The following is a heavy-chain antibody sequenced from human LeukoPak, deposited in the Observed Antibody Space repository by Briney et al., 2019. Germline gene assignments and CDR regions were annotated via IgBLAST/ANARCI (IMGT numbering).Heavy chain of an antibody. V-gene: IGHV3-48*04. CDR2: ISSSSSTI. D-gene: IGHD1-26*01. CDR3: ARDRGGSYSAIDY. Sequence: GSLRLSCAASGFTFGSYSMNWVRQAPGKGLEWVSFISSSSSTIYYADSVKGRFTISRDNAKNSLYLQMNSLRAEDTAVYYCARDRGGSYSAIDYWGQGTLVTVSS. CDR1: GFTFGSYS. J-gene: IGHJ4*02.